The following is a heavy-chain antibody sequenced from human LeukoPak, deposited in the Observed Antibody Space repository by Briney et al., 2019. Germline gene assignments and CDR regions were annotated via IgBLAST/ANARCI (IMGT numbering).Heavy chain of an antibody. CDR1: GGSISNYY. J-gene: IGHJ4*02. D-gene: IGHD3-10*01. CDR3: ARTSARGAQFDY. Sequence: SETLSLTCTVSGGSISNYYWSWIRQPAGMGLEWIGRICASGSTNYNPSLKSRVTMSVDTSNDQFSLNLSSVTAADTAVYYCARTSARGAQFDYWGQGTLVTVSS. CDR2: ICASGST. V-gene: IGHV4-4*07.